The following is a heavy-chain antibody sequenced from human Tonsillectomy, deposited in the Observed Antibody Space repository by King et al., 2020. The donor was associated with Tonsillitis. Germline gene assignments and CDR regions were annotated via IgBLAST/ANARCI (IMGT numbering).Heavy chain of an antibody. J-gene: IGHJ1*01. CDR1: GFTFSTYW. Sequence: VQLVESGGGLVQPGGSLRLSCAASGFTFSTYWMSWVRQAPGKGLEWVANIKEDGSEKYYVDSVKGRFTISRDNAKNSVYLQMNSLRAEDTAVYYCARTYYGDYVYFQHWGQGTLVTVSS. CDR2: IKEDGSEK. CDR3: ARTYYGDYVYFQH. D-gene: IGHD4-17*01. V-gene: IGHV3-7*03.